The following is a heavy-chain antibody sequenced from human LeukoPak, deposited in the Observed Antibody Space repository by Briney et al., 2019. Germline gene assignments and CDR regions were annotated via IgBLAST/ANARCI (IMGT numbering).Heavy chain of an antibody. CDR1: GYSISSGYY. V-gene: IGHV4-38-2*02. CDR3: ARVYSYGYYFDY. Sequence: SETLSLTCTVSGYSISSGYYWGWTRQPPGKGLEWIGSIYHSGSTYYNPSLKSRVTISVDTSKNQFSLKLSSVTAADTAVYYCARVYSYGYYFDYWGQGTLVTVSS. J-gene: IGHJ4*02. CDR2: IYHSGST. D-gene: IGHD5-18*01.